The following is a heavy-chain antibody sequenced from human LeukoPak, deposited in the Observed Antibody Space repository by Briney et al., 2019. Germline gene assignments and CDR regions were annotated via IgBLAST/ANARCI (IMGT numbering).Heavy chain of an antibody. Sequence: SETLSLTCTVSGGSISSGGYYWSWIRQRPGKGLEWIGYIHYSGNFDYNPSLKSRVTISVDTSNNQFSMRLASVTAADTAVYYCAREERLRGTDWFPSWGQGTLVTVSS. CDR1: GGSISSGGYY. V-gene: IGHV4-31*03. CDR3: AREERLRGTDWFPS. D-gene: IGHD4-17*01. J-gene: IGHJ5*01. CDR2: IHYSGNF.